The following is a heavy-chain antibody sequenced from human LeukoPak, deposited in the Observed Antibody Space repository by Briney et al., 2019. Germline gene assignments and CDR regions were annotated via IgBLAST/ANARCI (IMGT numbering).Heavy chain of an antibody. CDR1: GVTLTSYA. V-gene: IGHV3-23*01. Sequence: GGSLRLSSAASGVTLTSYAMSWGRQAPGKGLEWVSAISDTGNTYHADSVKGRFTISRDSSKNTLLLQMNRLRPEDAAVYYCAKAPVTTCRGAFCYPFDYWGLGTLVTVSS. D-gene: IGHD2-15*01. CDR2: ISDTGNT. CDR3: AKAPVTTCRGAFCYPFDY. J-gene: IGHJ4*02.